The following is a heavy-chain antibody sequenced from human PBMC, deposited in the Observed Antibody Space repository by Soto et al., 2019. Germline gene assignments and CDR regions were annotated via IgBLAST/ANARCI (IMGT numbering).Heavy chain of an antibody. J-gene: IGHJ4*02. Sequence: EVQLVESGGGLIQPGGSLRLSCAASGFTVSRNYMSWVRQAPGKGLEWVSAIYSGGSTYYADSVKGRFTISRDNSKNPLYLQMNGLRAEDTAVYYCAAGKDYGHFDYWGQGTLVTVSS. CDR2: IYSGGST. CDR1: GFTVSRNY. CDR3: AAGKDYGHFDY. V-gene: IGHV3-53*01. D-gene: IGHD3-16*01.